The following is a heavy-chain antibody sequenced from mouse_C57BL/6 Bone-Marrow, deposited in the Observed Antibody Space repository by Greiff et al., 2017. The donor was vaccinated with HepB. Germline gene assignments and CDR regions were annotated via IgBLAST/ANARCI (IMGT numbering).Heavy chain of an antibody. D-gene: IGHD4-1*01. CDR3: ARLTVFAY. Sequence: VQLVESGPGLVQPSQSLSITCTVSGFSLTSYGVHWVRQSPGQGLEWLGVIWSGGSTDYNAAFISRLSISKDNSKSQVFFKMNSLQADDTAIYYCARLTVFAYWGQGTLVTVSA. CDR1: GFSLTSYG. J-gene: IGHJ3*01. CDR2: IWSGGST. V-gene: IGHV2-2*01.